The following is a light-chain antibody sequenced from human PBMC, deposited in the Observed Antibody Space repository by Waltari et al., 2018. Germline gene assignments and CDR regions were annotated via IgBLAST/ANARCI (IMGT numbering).Light chain of an antibody. V-gene: IGLV2-14*03. CDR1: SSDIGTYDS. Sequence: QSALTQPAPVSAPPGQSLTLSSTATSSDIGTYDSVSWYQQHPGKAPKLIIYDVTYRPSGVSSRFSGSKSGNTASLTISGLQAEDEADYFCSSYRSSSTRHVLFGGGTKLTVL. CDR3: SSYRSSSTRHVL. CDR2: DVT. J-gene: IGLJ2*01.